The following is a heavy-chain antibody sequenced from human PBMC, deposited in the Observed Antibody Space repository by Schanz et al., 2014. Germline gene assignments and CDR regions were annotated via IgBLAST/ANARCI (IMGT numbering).Heavy chain of an antibody. D-gene: IGHD6-25*01. J-gene: IGHJ4*02. CDR1: GFPFSDYF. V-gene: IGHV3-11*01. Sequence: VQLAESGGGLVQPGKSLRLSCTASGFPFSDYFMAWIRQPPGRGLEWVSYIGNGGVTIYYADSVKGRFTISRDNSKNSLYLQMNSLRAEDTAVYYCARIGGSGFDYWAQGTLVTVSS. CDR2: IGNGGVTI. CDR3: ARIGGSGFDY.